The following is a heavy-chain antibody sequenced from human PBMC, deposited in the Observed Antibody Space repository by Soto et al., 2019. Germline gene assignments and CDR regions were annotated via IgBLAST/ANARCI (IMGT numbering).Heavy chain of an antibody. CDR2: IYYSGST. Sequence: SETLSLTCTVSGGSISSYYWSWIRQPPGKGLEWIGYIYYSGSTNYNPSLKSRVTISVDTSKNQFSLKLSSVTAADTAVYYCARPGIAADPWWFDPWGQGTLVTVSS. CDR1: GGSISSYY. CDR3: ARPGIAADPWWFDP. D-gene: IGHD6-25*01. J-gene: IGHJ5*02. V-gene: IGHV4-59*01.